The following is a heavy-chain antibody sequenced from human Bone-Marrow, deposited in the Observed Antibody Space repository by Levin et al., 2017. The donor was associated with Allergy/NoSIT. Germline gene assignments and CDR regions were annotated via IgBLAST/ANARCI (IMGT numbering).Heavy chain of an antibody. D-gene: IGHD3-10*01. Sequence: SQTLSLTCTVSGGSISSSYWSWIRPPPGKGLEWIGYIYYSGSTNYNPSLKSRVTISVDTSKNQFSLKLSSVTAADTAVYYCARLLWFGELVGAFDIWGQGTMVTVSS. CDR1: GGSISSSY. V-gene: IGHV4-59*01. J-gene: IGHJ3*02. CDR3: ARLLWFGELVGAFDI. CDR2: IYYSGST.